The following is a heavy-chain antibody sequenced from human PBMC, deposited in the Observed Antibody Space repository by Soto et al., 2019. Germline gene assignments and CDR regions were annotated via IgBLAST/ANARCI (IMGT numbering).Heavy chain of an antibody. CDR3: ARDLDYFDGSGYYHTFDF. V-gene: IGHV3-7*04. Sequence: PGGSLRLSCAASGFTFSSYWMSWVRQSPGKGLEWVANIKQDGNEKYYVDSVRGRFTISRDNAKNSLFLQMNSLRVEDTAVYYCARDLDYFDGSGYYHTFDFWGQGALVTVSS. D-gene: IGHD3-22*01. CDR1: GFTFSSYW. CDR2: IKQDGNEK. J-gene: IGHJ4*02.